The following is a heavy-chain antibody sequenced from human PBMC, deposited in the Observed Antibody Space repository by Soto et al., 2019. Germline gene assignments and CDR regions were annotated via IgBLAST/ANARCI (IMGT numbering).Heavy chain of an antibody. CDR1: GGSISRYY. CDR2: SYYSGST. V-gene: IGHV4-59*01. J-gene: IGHJ3*02. Sequence: QVQLQESGPGLVKPSETLSLTCTVSGGSISRYYWSWIRQPPGKGLEWIGYSYYSGSTNYNPSLTSRVTISVATFKNQFSRKLSSVTAEDTAVYYCATPTTRSDAFDIWGQGTMVTVSS. CDR3: ATPTTRSDAFDI.